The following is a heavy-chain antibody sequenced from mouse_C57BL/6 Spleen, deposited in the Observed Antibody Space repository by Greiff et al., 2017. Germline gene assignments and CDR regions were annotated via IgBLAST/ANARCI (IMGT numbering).Heavy chain of an antibody. Sequence: QVQLKQPGAELVKPGASVKLSCKASGYTFTSYWMHWVKQRPGRGLEWIGRIDPNSGGTKYNEKFKSKATLTVDKPSSTAYMQLSSLTSEDSAVYYCARDYDYDGYYFDYWGQGTTLTVSS. V-gene: IGHV1-72*01. J-gene: IGHJ2*01. CDR2: IDPNSGGT. D-gene: IGHD2-4*01. CDR3: ARDYDYDGYYFDY. CDR1: GYTFTSYW.